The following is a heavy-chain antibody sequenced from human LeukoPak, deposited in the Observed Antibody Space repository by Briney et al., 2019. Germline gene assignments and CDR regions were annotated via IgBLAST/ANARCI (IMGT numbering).Heavy chain of an antibody. J-gene: IGHJ4*02. CDR3: ARAPSGCGGTCAFDY. CDR2: IYTDGST. V-gene: IGHV4-4*07. Sequence: SETLSLTCTVSGGSTSNSFRSWIRQPAGKGLEWIGRIYTDGSTNSNPSLRSRLTMSLDTSKNQFSLKLTSVTAADTAVYFCARAPSGCGGTCAFDYWGQGTLVTVSS. CDR1: GGSTSNSF. D-gene: IGHD2-15*01.